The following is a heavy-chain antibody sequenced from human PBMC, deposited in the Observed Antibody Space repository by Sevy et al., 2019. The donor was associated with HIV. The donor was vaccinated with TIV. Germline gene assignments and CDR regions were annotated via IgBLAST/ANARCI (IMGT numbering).Heavy chain of an antibody. CDR2: ISYGGTFK. CDR1: GFTFRSYG. D-gene: IGHD3-9*01. V-gene: IGHV3-30*18. CDR3: AKEGYDILTGFEPGNFDS. J-gene: IGHJ4*02. Sequence: GGSLRLSCAASGFTFRSYGMHWVRQAPGKGLEWVAVISYGGTFKSYADSVRGRFSISRDNADSTLYLLMDSLRAEDTAVYYCAKEGYDILTGFEPGNFDSWGQGTLVTVSS.